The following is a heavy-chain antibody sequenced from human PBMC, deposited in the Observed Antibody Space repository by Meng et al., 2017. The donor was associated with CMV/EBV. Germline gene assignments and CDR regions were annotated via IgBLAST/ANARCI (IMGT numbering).Heavy chain of an antibody. D-gene: IGHD2-2*02. CDR1: GYTFTSYY. J-gene: IGHJ3*02. CDR2: INPSGGST. CDR3: ATPTCSTSCYSLNDAFDI. V-gene: IGHV1-46*01. Sequence: ASVKVSCKASGYTFTSYYMHWVRQAPGQGLEWMGIINPSGGSTSYAQKFQGRVTMTRDTSTSTVYMELSSLRSEDTAVYYCATPTCSTSCYSLNDAFDIWGQGTMVTVSS.